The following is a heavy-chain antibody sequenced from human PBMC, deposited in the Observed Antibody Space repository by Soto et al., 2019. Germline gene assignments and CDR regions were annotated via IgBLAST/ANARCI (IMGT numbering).Heavy chain of an antibody. J-gene: IGHJ6*02. CDR3: ANTRSRDGYNLDV. V-gene: IGHV3-30*18. D-gene: IGHD5-12*01. Sequence: QVQLVESGGGVVQHGRSLRLSCAASGFTFSSYGMHWVRQAPGKGLEWVAVISYDGSNKYYADSVKGRFTISRDNSKNTLYLQMNSLRAEDTAVYYCANTRSRDGYNLDVWGQGTTVTVSS. CDR1: GFTFSSYG. CDR2: ISYDGSNK.